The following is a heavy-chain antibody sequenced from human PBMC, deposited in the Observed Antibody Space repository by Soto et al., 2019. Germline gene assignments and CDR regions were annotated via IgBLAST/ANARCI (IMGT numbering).Heavy chain of an antibody. D-gene: IGHD3-9*01. J-gene: IGHJ5*02. Sequence: SETLSLTCTVSGGSISNNYWTWIRQPPGKGLEWIGYIYYTGSTSYNSSFKSRVTISLDTPKNLFSLSLSSVTAADTAVYYCARHFRSDILTGYSLFWFDPWGQGTLVTVSS. CDR1: GGSISNNY. CDR3: ARHFRSDILTGYSLFWFDP. CDR2: IYYTGST. V-gene: IGHV4-59*08.